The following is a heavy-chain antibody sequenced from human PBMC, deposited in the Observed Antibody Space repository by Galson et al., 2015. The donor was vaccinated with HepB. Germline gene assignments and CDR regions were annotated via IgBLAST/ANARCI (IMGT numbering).Heavy chain of an antibody. CDR2: ISGSGGST. D-gene: IGHD2-8*01. CDR3: AAQWSYYYYYMDV. V-gene: IGHV3-23*01. J-gene: IGHJ6*03. Sequence: SLRLSCAASGFTFSSYAMSWVRQAPGKGLEWVSAISGSGGSTYYADSVKGRFTISRDNSKNTLYLQMNSLRAEDTAVYYCAAQWSYYYYYMDVWGKGTTVTVSS. CDR1: GFTFSSYA.